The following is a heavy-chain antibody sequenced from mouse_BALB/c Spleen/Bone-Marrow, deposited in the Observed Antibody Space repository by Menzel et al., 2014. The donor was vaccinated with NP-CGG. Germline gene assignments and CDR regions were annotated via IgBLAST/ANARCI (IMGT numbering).Heavy chain of an antibody. CDR2: ISSGSSTI. V-gene: IGHV5-17*02. CDR1: GFTFSSFG. D-gene: IGHD1-1*01. CDR3: ARSGSSSGYFDY. Sequence: EVMLVESGGGLVQPGGSRKLSCAASGFTFSSFGMHWFRQAPEKGLEWVAYISSGSSTIYYADTVMGRFTISRDNPKNTLFLQMTSLRSEDTAMYYCARSGSSSGYFDYWGQGTTLTVSS. J-gene: IGHJ2*01.